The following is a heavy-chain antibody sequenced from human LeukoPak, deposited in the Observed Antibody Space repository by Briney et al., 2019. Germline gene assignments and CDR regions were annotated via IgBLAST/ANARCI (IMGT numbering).Heavy chain of an antibody. CDR1: GYTFTSYY. J-gene: IGHJ6*02. CDR3: ARQKNRLRWPPGGMDV. D-gene: IGHD4-23*01. CDR2: INPSGGST. V-gene: IGHV1-46*01. Sequence: ASVKVSCKASGYTFTSYYMHWVRQAPGQGLEWMGIINPSGGSTSYAQKFQGRVTMTRDTSTSTVYMELSSLRAEDTAVYYCARQKNRLRWPPGGMDVWGQGTTVTVSS.